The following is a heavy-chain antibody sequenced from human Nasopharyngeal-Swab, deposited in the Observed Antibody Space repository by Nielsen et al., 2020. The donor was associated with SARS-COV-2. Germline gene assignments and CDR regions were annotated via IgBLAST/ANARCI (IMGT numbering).Heavy chain of an antibody. D-gene: IGHD3-22*01. J-gene: IGHJ2*01. CDR3: ARSPSPHITMIVVVTHWYFDL. CDR1: GGSISSGGYY. Sequence: SETLSLTCTVSGGSISSGGYYWSWIRQPPGKALEWIGYIYYSGSTYYNPSLKSRVTISVDTSKNQFSLKLSSVTAADTAVYYCARSPSPHITMIVVVTHWYFDLWGRGTLVTVSS. CDR2: IYYSGST. V-gene: IGHV4-31*03.